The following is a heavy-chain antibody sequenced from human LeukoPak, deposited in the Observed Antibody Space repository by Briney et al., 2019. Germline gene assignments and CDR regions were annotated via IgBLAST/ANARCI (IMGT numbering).Heavy chain of an antibody. J-gene: IGHJ6*03. Sequence: PSETLSLTCTVSGGSISSGSYYWSWIRQPAGKGLEWIGRIYTSGSTNYNPSLKSRVTISVDTSKNQFSLKLSSVTAADTAVYYCARTFGSNSSGWYRVGYYYYYMDVWGKGTTVTVSS. CDR3: ARTFGSNSSGWYRVGYYYYYMDV. D-gene: IGHD6-19*01. V-gene: IGHV4-61*02. CDR1: GGSISSGSYY. CDR2: IYTSGST.